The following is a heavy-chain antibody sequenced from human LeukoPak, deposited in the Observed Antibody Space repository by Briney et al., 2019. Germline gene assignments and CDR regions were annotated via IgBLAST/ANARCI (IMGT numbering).Heavy chain of an antibody. J-gene: IGHJ4*02. Sequence: GGSLRLSCAASGFTFDDYAMHWVRQAPGKGLEWVSGISWNSGSIGYADSMKGRFTISRDNARNSLYLQMNSLRAEDTALYYCAKDSFYDSSGVFNYWGQGTLVTVSS. V-gene: IGHV3-9*01. CDR1: GFTFDDYA. D-gene: IGHD3-22*01. CDR3: AKDSFYDSSGVFNY. CDR2: ISWNSGSI.